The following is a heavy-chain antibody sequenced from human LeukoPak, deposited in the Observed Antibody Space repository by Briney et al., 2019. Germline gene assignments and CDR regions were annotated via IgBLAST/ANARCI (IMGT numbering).Heavy chain of an antibody. V-gene: IGHV3-21*01. J-gene: IGHJ4*01. D-gene: IGHD3-9*01. CDR3: ATFDCLLFNSPAFDY. Sequence: KSGGSLRLSCAASGFTFSSYSMNWVRQAPGKGLEWVSSISSSSSYIYYADSVKGRFTISRDNAKNSLYLQMNSLRAEDTAVYYCATFDCLLFNSPAFDYWGQGTLVTVSS. CDR2: ISSSSSYI. CDR1: GFTFSSYS.